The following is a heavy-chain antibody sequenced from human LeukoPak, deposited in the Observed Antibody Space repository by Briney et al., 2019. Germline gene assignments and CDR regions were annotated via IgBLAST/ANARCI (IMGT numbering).Heavy chain of an antibody. D-gene: IGHD6-19*01. J-gene: IGHJ4*02. CDR1: GFTFSSYW. Sequence: GGSLRLSCAASGFTFSSYWMSWVRQAPGKGLEWVANIKQDGSEKYYVDSVKGRFTISRDNAKNSLYLQMNSLRAEDTAVYYCAGHGRSGWSYFDYWGQGTLVTVSS. CDR3: AGHGRSGWSYFDY. V-gene: IGHV3-7*03. CDR2: IKQDGSEK.